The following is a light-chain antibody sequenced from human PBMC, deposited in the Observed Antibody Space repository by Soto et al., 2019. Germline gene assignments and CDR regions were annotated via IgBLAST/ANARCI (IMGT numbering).Light chain of an antibody. V-gene: IGKV3-11*01. J-gene: IGKJ5*01. CDR1: QSVISY. CDR3: QQRFNWPPIT. CDR2: DAS. Sequence: EIVLTQSPATLSLSPGERATLSCRASQSVISYLAWYQQKPGQAPRLLIYDASNRATGIPARFSGSGSGTDFTLPISSLEPEDFAIYYCQQRFNWPPITFGQGTRLEIK.